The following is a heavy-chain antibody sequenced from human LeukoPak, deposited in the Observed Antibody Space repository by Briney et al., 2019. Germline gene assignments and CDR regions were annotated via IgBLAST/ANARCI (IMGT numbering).Heavy chain of an antibody. J-gene: IGHJ3*02. D-gene: IGHD3-22*01. CDR1: GFTSSSYA. V-gene: IGHV3-30-3*01. CDR3: ARDGYYYDSSGYYFDSDAFDI. CDR2: ISYDGSNK. Sequence: GGSLRLSCAASGFTSSSYAMPWVRQAPGKGLEWVAVISYDGSNKYYADSVEGRFTISRDNSKNTLYLQMNSLRAEDTAVYYCARDGYYYDSSGYYFDSDAFDIWGQGTMVTVSS.